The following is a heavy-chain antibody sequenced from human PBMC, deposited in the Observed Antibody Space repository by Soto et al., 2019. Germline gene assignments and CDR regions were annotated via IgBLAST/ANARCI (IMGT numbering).Heavy chain of an antibody. CDR1: GFTFNIFA. J-gene: IGHJ5*01. CDR2: IGGGDT. CDR3: TKEAVPFNGQWDWFDS. Sequence: EVQLLESGGGLVPPGGSLTLSCKGSGFTFNIFAMSWVRQAPGKGLEWVSGIGGGDTHYADSAKGRFTISRDDSKSTVYLQLSRLRADDTAVYYCTKEAVPFNGQWDWFDSWGQGTLVTV. V-gene: IGHV3-23*01. D-gene: IGHD6-19*01.